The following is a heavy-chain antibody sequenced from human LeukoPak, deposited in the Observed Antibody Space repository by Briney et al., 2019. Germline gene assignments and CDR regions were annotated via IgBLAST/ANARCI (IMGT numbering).Heavy chain of an antibody. CDR3: ARGPSYYDSSGYYVYQRRYYYMDV. CDR1: GGSFSGYY. J-gene: IGHJ6*03. Sequence: SETLSLTCAVYGGSFSGYYWSWIRQPPGKGLEWIGEINHSGSTNYNPSLKSRVTISVDTSKNQFSLKLSSVTAADTAVYYCARGPSYYDSSGYYVYQRRYYYMDVWGKGTTVTVSS. D-gene: IGHD3-22*01. CDR2: INHSGST. V-gene: IGHV4-34*01.